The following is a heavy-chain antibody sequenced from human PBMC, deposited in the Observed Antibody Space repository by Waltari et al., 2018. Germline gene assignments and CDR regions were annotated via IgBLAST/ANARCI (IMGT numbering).Heavy chain of an antibody. CDR1: GGSFSDYS. Sequence: QVQLQLSGAGLLKPSETLSLTCAVYGGSFSDYSWTWIRQPPGMGLEWIGEIKHTGNTNYNPSLKSRVTLSIDTSKSQISLNLRSVTAADTAVYYCARPLPVGGYYWDLWAQGTLVTVSS. D-gene: IGHD3-22*01. CDR3: ARPLPVGGYYWDL. V-gene: IGHV4-34*01. CDR2: IKHTGNT. J-gene: IGHJ5*02.